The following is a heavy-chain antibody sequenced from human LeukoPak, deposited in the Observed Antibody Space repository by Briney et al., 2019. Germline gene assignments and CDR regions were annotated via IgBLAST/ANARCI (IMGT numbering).Heavy chain of an antibody. CDR2: ISYTGTI. J-gene: IGHJ4*02. D-gene: IGHD3-10*01. V-gene: IGHV4-39*01. CDR3: ARHTASGSGTTALNFDY. CDR1: GDSISSSNYY. Sequence: PETLSLTCTVSGDSISSSNYYWVWIRQPPGKGLEWIVSISYTGTIYYSPSLESRVTISVDTSNNQFSLKLSSVSAADTAVYYCARHTASGSGTTALNFDYWGQGTLVTVSS.